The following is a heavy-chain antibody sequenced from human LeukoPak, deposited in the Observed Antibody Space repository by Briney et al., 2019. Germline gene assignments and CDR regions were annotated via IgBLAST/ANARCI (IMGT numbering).Heavy chain of an antibody. CDR1: GFPVGTYA. J-gene: IGHJ5*02. Sequence: GGPRRLSCVPSGFPVGTYAVSWARQARGRGVEWAAGISVGGGITYYADPVKGRFTISKDNSKNTLSLQMNSLRAEDTAVYYCAKGSTTGTTGGSFDPWGQGALVTVSS. V-gene: IGHV3-23*01. CDR3: AKGSTTGTTGGSFDP. CDR2: ISVGGGIT. D-gene: IGHD1-1*01.